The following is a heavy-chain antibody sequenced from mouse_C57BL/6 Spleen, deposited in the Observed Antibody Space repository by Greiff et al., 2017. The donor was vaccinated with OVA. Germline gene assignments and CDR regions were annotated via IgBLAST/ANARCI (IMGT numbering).Heavy chain of an antibody. D-gene: IGHD1-1*01. J-gene: IGHJ1*03. V-gene: IGHV1-64*01. CDR2: IHPNSGST. CDR3: ARAPYYGSSYWYFDV. Sequence: QVQLQQPGAELVKPGASVKLSCKASGYTFTSYWMHWVKQRPGQGLEWIGMIHPNSGSTNYNEKFKSKATLTVDKSSSTAYMQLSSLTSEDSAVYYCARAPYYGSSYWYFDVWGTGTTVTVSS. CDR1: GYTFTSYW.